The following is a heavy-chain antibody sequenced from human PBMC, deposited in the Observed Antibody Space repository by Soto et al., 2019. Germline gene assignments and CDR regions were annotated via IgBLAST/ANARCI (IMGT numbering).Heavy chain of an antibody. CDR2: IIPILGIA. D-gene: IGHD3-9*01. Sequence: QVQLVQSGAEVKKPGSSVKVSCKASGGTFSSYTISWVRQAPGQGLEWMGRIIPILGIANYAQKFQGRVTITADKSTSTAYMELSSLRSEDTAVYYCASFGYFDWILPGDWGQGTLVTVSS. V-gene: IGHV1-69*02. CDR3: ASFGYFDWILPGD. CDR1: GGTFSSYT. J-gene: IGHJ4*02.